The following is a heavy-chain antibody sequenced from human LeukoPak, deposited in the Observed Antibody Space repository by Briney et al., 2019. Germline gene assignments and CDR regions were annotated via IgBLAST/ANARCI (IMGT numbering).Heavy chain of an antibody. V-gene: IGHV3-9*01. D-gene: IGHD4-17*01. CDR2: INWKGDSI. CDR1: GFNFADYA. Sequence: GGSLRLSCEASGFNFADYAMHWVRQAPGKGLEYVSGINWKGDSIGYADSVKGRFTISRDNAKNSLHLQMNNLGVEDTALYYCAKDAYSGYGDFDYWGQGTLVTVSS. J-gene: IGHJ4*02. CDR3: AKDAYSGYGDFDY.